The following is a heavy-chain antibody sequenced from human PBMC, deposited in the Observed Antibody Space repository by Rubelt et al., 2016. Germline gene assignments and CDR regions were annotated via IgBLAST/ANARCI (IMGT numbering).Heavy chain of an antibody. CDR2: IRYDGSNK. CDR3: AKIAVAGTILRYYFDY. D-gene: IGHD6-19*01. CDR1: GFTFSSYG. Sequence: QVQLVESGGGVVQPGGSLRLSCAASGFTFSSYGMHWVRQAPGKGLEWVAFIRYDGSNKYYADSVKGRFTISRDNSKNTLYLQMNSLRAEDTAVYYCAKIAVAGTILRYYFDYWGQGTLVTVSS. J-gene: IGHJ4*02. V-gene: IGHV3-30*02.